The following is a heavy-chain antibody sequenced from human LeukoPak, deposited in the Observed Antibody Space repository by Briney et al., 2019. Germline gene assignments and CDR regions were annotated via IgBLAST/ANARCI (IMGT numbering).Heavy chain of an antibody. CDR3: ARGPRPKSYFDS. CDR2: ISSDGSIT. CDR1: GFTFSNYA. Sequence: GGSLRLSCAASGFTFSNYAMHWVRQAPGKGLEGVAVISSDGSITSYADSMKGRLTISRDNSKNTLYLQMNSLRAEDTAVYYCARGPRPKSYFDSWGQGTLVTVSS. J-gene: IGHJ4*02. V-gene: IGHV3-30-3*01.